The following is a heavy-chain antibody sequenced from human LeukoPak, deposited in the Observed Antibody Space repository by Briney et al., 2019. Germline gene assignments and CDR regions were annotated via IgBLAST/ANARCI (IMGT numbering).Heavy chain of an antibody. D-gene: IGHD6-19*01. CDR1: GGSISSYY. V-gene: IGHV4-59*08. CDR3: ARHSSSGWYGDY. J-gene: IGHJ4*02. Sequence: SETLSLTCTVSGGSISSYYWSWIRQPPGKGLEWIGYIYYSGSTNYNPSLKSRVTISVDTSKNQFSLKLSSVTAADTAVYYCARHSSSGWYGDYWGQGTLVTVSS. CDR2: IYYSGST.